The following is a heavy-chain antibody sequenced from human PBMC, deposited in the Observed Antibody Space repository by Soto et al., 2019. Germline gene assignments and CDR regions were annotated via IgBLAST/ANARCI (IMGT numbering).Heavy chain of an antibody. V-gene: IGHV4-30-2*01. CDR2: IYHSGST. J-gene: IGHJ4*02. CDR3: ARGPPFSY. Sequence: SETLSLTCAVSGGSISSGGYSWSWIRQPPGKGLEWIGYIYHSGSTYYNPSLKSRVTISVDRSKNQFSLKLSSVTAADTAVYYCARGPPFSYWGQGTLVTVSS. CDR1: GGSISSGGYS.